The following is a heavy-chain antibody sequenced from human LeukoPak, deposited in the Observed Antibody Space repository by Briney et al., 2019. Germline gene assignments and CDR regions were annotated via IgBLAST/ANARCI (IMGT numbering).Heavy chain of an antibody. D-gene: IGHD3-22*01. CDR1: GGSIRSGGYY. CDR2: IYYSGNA. V-gene: IGHV4-31*03. J-gene: IGHJ4*02. CDR3: ARAGYDSSGYSTYYFDY. Sequence: SETLSPTCTVSGGSIRSGGYYWSWIRQHPGKGLEWIGYIYYSGNAYYNPSLKSRVTISVDTSKNQFSLKLSSVTAADTAVYYCARAGYDSSGYSTYYFDYWGQGTLVTVSS.